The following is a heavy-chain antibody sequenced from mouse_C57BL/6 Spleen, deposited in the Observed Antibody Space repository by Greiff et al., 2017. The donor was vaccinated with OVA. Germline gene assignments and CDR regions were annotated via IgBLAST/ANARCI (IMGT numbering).Heavy chain of an antibody. CDR1: GYAFPNYL. J-gene: IGHJ4*01. CDR3: ARGYGFHYAMDD. CDR2: INPGSGGT. V-gene: IGHV1-54*01. Sequence: VQLQQSGAELVRPGTSVKVSCKASGYAFPNYLIAWVKQRPGQGLEWIGVINPGSGGTNYNETFKGQATLTADKANSTAYMQLSSLTSEDSAVYFCARGYGFHYAMDDWGQGTSVTVSS. D-gene: IGHD2-14*01.